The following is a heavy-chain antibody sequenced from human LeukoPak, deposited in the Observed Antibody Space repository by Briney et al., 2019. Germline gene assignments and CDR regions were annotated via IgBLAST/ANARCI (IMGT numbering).Heavy chain of an antibody. CDR2: ISYDGSNK. CDR1: GFTFSSYG. V-gene: IGHV3-30*18. CDR3: ANNYYDSSGYYLGYFDY. J-gene: IGHJ4*02. D-gene: IGHD3-22*01. Sequence: PGGSLRLSCAASGFTFSSYGMHWVRQAPGKGLEWVAVISYDGSNKYYADSVEGRFTISRDNSKNTLYLQMNSLRAEDTAVYYCANNYYDSSGYYLGYFDYWGQGTLVTVSS.